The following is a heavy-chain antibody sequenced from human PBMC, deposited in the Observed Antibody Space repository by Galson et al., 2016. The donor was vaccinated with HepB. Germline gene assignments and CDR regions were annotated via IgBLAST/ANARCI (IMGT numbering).Heavy chain of an antibody. J-gene: IGHJ4*02. V-gene: IGHV3-23*01. Sequence: SLRLSCAASGFTFNSYAMSWVRQAPGKGLEWVSFISAGGGYIRYADSVKGRFTISRDTSKNTVFLQMNNLRPEDTAVYYCAKDTVFTSASSLSFLDYWGQGTLVTVSS. CDR1: GFTFNSYA. CDR2: ISAGGGYI. D-gene: IGHD2-2*01. CDR3: AKDTVFTSASSLSFLDY.